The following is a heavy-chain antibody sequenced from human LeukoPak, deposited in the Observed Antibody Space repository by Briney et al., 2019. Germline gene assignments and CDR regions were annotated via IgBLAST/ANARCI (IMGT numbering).Heavy chain of an antibody. J-gene: IGHJ4*02. CDR3: ARDYLRLGDG. D-gene: IGHD3-10*02. CDR1: GFTFSTYW. Sequence: GGSLRLSCAASGFTFSTYWVSWVRQAPGKGLEWVSYISSDSRTIHYADSVRGRFTISRDNAKNSLYLQMNSLRAEDTAVYYCARDYLRLGDGWGQGTLVTVSS. CDR2: ISSDSRTI. V-gene: IGHV3-48*04.